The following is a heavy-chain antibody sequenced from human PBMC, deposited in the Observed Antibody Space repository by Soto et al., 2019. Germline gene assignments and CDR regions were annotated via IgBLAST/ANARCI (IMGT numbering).Heavy chain of an antibody. CDR3: VRVYTGRYYRFDP. CDR2: IYYTGTT. Sequence: SETLSLTCTVSGGSISSSSYYWGWIRQPPGKGLEWIGNIYYTGTTHYNPSLQSRITMSVDMYKNQIYLTLTSRTPADTDVYFCVRVYTGRYYRFDPWGQGTLVTVSS. D-gene: IGHD3-22*01. CDR1: GGSISSSSYY. J-gene: IGHJ5*02. V-gene: IGHV4-39*07.